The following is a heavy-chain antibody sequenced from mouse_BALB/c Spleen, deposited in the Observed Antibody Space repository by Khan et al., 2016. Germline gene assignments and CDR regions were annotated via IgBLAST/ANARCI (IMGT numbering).Heavy chain of an antibody. J-gene: IGHJ3*01. D-gene: IGHD1-1*01. CDR2: ISSGGPYT. CDR3: RRDGTVPGFAY. CDR1: GFTFSRYA. Sequence: EVELVESGGGLVKPGGSLKLSCAASGFTFSRYAMSWVRLTPEKRLEWVATISSGGPYTYYPATVKGRFTISREQAENALYLQRSSLRAEDTAMEYCRRDGTVPGFAYWGPGTQVTVAA. V-gene: IGHV5-6-4*01.